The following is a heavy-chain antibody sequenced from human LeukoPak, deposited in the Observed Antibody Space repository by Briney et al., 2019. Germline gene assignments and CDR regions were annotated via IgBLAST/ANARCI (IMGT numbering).Heavy chain of an antibody. CDR3: ARDHCSGGSCYLDY. V-gene: IGHV3-21*01. CDR2: ISSSSIYI. J-gene: IGHJ4*02. CDR1: GLTFSSYS. D-gene: IGHD2-15*01. Sequence: GGSLRLSCAASGLTFSSYSMNWVRQAPGKGLEWGSSISSSSIYIYYADSVKGRFTISRAKNSLYLQMNSLRAEDTAVYYCARDHCSGGSCYLDYWGQGTLVTVSS.